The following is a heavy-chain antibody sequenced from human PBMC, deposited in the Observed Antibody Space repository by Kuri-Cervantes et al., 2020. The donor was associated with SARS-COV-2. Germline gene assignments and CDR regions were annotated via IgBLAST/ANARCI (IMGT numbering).Heavy chain of an antibody. J-gene: IGHJ6*02. V-gene: IGHV1-2*04. CDR3: ARAGLGLRFLEWSAANYYYYYGMDV. D-gene: IGHD3-3*01. CDR1: GYTFTGYY. CDR2: INPNSGGT. Sequence: ASVPVSCKASGYTFTGYYMHWVRQAPGQGLEWMGWINPNSGGTNYAQKFQDWVTMTRDTSISTAYMELSRLRSDDTAVCYCARAGLGLRFLEWSAANYYYYYGMDVWGQGTTVT.